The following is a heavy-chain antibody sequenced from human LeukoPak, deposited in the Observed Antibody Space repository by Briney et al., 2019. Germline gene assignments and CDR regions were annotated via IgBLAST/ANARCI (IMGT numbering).Heavy chain of an antibody. Sequence: ASVKVSCKASGYTFTSYYMHWVRQAPGQGLEWMGIINPSGGSTSYAQKFQGRVPMTRDTSTSTVYMELSSLRSEDTAVYYCASAAGIVGVPHDPLTIWGQGTMVTVSS. CDR2: INPSGGST. J-gene: IGHJ3*02. D-gene: IGHD1-26*01. V-gene: IGHV1-46*01. CDR3: ASAAGIVGVPHDPLTI. CDR1: GYTFTSYY.